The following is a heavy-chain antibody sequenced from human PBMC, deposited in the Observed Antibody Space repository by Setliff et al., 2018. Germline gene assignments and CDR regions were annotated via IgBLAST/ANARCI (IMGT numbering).Heavy chain of an antibody. J-gene: IGHJ4*02. D-gene: IGHD3-3*01. V-gene: IGHV4-39*07. CDR3: ARRETYYNFWSGYYAY. Sequence: SETLSLTCTVSGGSISSSSYYWGWIRQPPGKGLEWIGSIYYSGGTYYNPSLTSRVTISVDTSKNQFSLKLSSVTAADTAVYYCARRETYYNFWSGYYAYWGQGTLVTGS. CDR1: GGSISSSSYY. CDR2: IYYSGGT.